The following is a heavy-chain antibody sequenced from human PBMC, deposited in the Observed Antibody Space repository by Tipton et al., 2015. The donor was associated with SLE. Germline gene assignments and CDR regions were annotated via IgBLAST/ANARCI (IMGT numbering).Heavy chain of an antibody. CDR3: ARSGEQGKAFDI. Sequence: LRLSCAVYGGSFSGYYWSWIRQPPGKGLEWIGSIYYSGSTYYNPSLKSRVTISVDTSKNQFSLKLSSVTAADTAVYYCARSGEQGKAFDIWGQGTMVTVSS. CDR1: GGSFSGYY. V-gene: IGHV4-34*01. J-gene: IGHJ3*02. CDR2: IYYSGST.